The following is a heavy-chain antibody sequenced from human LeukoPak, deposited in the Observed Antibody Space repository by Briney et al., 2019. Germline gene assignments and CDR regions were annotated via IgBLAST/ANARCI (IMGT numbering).Heavy chain of an antibody. CDR1: GFTFSSYG. CDR3: AKDSPNYGSLDY. J-gene: IGHJ4*02. Sequence: GGSLRLSCAASGFTFSSYGMHWVRQAPGKGLEWVAFIRYDGSNKYYADSVKGRFTISRDNSKNTLYLQMNSLRAEDTAVYYCAKDSPNYGSLDYWGQGTLVTVSS. V-gene: IGHV3-30*02. CDR2: IRYDGSNK. D-gene: IGHD4-17*01.